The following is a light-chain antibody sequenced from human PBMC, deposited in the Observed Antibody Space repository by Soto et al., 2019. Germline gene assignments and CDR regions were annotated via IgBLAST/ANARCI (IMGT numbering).Light chain of an antibody. CDR1: GRDIGAYDY. CDR2: GNN. V-gene: IGLV2-14*03. CDR3: QSYDSSLSGSV. J-gene: IGLJ1*01. Sequence: QSALTQPASVSGSPGQSITISCTGSGRDIGAYDYVSWYQQHPGKAPKLLIYGNNNRPSGVPDRFSGSKSGTSASLAITGLQAEDEADYYCQSYDSSLSGSVFGTGTKVTVL.